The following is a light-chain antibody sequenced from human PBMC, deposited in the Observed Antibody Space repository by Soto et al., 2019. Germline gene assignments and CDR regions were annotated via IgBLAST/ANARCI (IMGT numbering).Light chain of an antibody. Sequence: QSALTQPASVSGSPGQSITISCTGTSSDVGGYNYVSWYQQHPGKAPKLMIYDVSNRPSGVSNRFSGSKSGNTASLTISGLQAEDEADYYCSSYTSSSTPYCVFGTGTKLTFL. CDR1: SSDVGGYNY. CDR3: SSYTSSSTPYCV. CDR2: DVS. J-gene: IGLJ1*01. V-gene: IGLV2-14*01.